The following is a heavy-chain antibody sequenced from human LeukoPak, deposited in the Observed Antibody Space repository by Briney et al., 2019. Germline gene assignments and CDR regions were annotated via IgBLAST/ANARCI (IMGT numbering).Heavy chain of an antibody. CDR3: ARVRELGSIDY. Sequence: SETLSLTCAVSGYSISSGYYWGWIRQPPGKGLEWIGSIYHSGSTYYNPSLKSRVTISVDTSKNQFSLKLSSVTAADTAVYYCARVRELGSIDYWGQGTLVTVSS. V-gene: IGHV4-38-2*01. CDR1: GYSISSGYY. D-gene: IGHD3-10*01. J-gene: IGHJ4*02. CDR2: IYHSGST.